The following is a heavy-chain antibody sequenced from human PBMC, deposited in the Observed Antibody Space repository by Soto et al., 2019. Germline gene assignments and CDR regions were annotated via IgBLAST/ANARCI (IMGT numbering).Heavy chain of an antibody. Sequence: GGSLRLSCAASGFTFSDYYMSWIRQAPGKGLEWVSYISSSGSTIYYADSVKGRFTISRDNAKNSLYLQMNSLRAEDTAVYYCARDRGTMIVVVTYFDYWGQGTLVTVSS. V-gene: IGHV3-11*01. J-gene: IGHJ4*02. D-gene: IGHD3-22*01. CDR3: ARDRGTMIVVVTYFDY. CDR2: ISSSGSTI. CDR1: GFTFSDYY.